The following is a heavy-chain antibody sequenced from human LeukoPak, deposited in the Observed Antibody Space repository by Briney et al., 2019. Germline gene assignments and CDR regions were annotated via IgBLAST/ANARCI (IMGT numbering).Heavy chain of an antibody. CDR2: IIPIFGTA. CDR3: ARAGSIVPAATAADYYYYYMDV. Sequence: SVKVSCKASGGTFSSYAISWVRQAPGQGLEWMGGIIPIFGTANYAQKFQGRVTITADESTSTAYMELSSLRSEDTAVYYCARAGSIVPAATAADYYYYYMDVWGKGTTVTISS. D-gene: IGHD2-2*01. CDR1: GGTFSSYA. V-gene: IGHV1-69*13. J-gene: IGHJ6*03.